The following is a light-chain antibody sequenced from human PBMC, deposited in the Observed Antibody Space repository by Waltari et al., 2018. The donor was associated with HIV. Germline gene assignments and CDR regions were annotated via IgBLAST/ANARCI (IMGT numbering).Light chain of an antibody. CDR3: QVWDSTTDHVL. CDR2: YDT. J-gene: IGLJ2*01. V-gene: IGLV3-21*04. CDR1: NIERKS. Sequence: SSLLTQTPSVSVAPGKTARVTCGGNNIERKSVHWYQQKPGQAPLLVIYYDTDRPSGIPERFSGSNSGNTATLTISRVGDGDEAGYYCQVWDSTTDHVLFGGGTRLTVL.